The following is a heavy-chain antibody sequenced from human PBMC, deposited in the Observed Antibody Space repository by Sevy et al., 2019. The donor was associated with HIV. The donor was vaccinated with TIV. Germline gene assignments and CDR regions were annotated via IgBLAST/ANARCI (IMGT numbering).Heavy chain of an antibody. CDR2: IFSGGGT. V-gene: IGHV3-53*01. J-gene: IGHJ3*02. D-gene: IGHD3-22*01. CDR3: VRGATFYSDSSGRVLSVLGAFDI. Sequence: GGSLRLSCAASGFTVSSNYMSWVRQAPGKGLEWVSIIFSGGGTYYADSVQGRFTISRDNSKNMVYLQMNSLRAEDTAVFYCVRGATFYSDSSGRVLSVLGAFDIWGRWTMVTVSS. CDR1: GFTVSSNY.